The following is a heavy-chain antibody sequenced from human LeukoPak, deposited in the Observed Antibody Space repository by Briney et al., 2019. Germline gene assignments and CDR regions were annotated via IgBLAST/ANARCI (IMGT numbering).Heavy chain of an antibody. CDR2: IYHSGST. CDR3: ARDGLNTMVRGKIRYCYMDV. J-gene: IGHJ6*03. Sequence: SETLSLTCTVSGYSISSGYYWGWIRQPPGEGLEWIGTIYHSGSTYYNPSLNSRVTISVDTSKNQFSLKLNSVTAADTAVYYCARDGLNTMVRGKIRYCYMDVWGKGTTVTISS. D-gene: IGHD3-10*01. CDR1: GYSISSGYY. V-gene: IGHV4-38-2*02.